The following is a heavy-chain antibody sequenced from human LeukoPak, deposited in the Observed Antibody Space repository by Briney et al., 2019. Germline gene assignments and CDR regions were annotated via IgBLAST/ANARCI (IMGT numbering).Heavy chain of an antibody. CDR2: ISDGGEGT. CDR1: GFNFRSYA. J-gene: IGHJ4*02. Sequence: GGSLRLSCAASGFNFRSYAMSWVRQAPGKGLEWVADISDGGEGTHYADSVQGRFRVSRDNSKKTLFLQLGSLRVQDTAIYHCVRVNSGGNSGYHFDYWGQGTLVIVSS. CDR3: VRVNSGGNSGYHFDY. V-gene: IGHV3-23*01. D-gene: IGHD4-23*01.